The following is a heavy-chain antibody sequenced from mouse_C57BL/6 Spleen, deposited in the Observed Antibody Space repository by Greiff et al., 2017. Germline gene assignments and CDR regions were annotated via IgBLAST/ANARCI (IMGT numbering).Heavy chain of an antibody. Sequence: QVQLQQPGAELVKPGASVKLSCKASGYTFTSYWMQWVKQRPGQGLEWIGEIDPSDSYTNYNQKLKGKATLTVDTSSSTAYMQLSSLTSEDSAVYYCARSNYYGSSYFDYWGQGTTLTVSS. J-gene: IGHJ2*01. CDR1: GYTFTSYW. V-gene: IGHV1-50*01. CDR2: IDPSDSYT. D-gene: IGHD1-1*01. CDR3: ARSNYYGSSYFDY.